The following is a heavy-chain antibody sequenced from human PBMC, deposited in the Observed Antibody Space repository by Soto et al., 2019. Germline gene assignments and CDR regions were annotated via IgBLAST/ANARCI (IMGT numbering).Heavy chain of an antibody. CDR3: ARMFHCSGGACPFDY. J-gene: IGHJ4*02. CDR1: GFSLSTSGMR. Sequence: SGPTLVNPTQTLTLTCTFSGFSLSTSGMRVSWIRQPPGKALEWLARIDWDDDKFYNTSLKTRLTISKDSSKNQVVLTMTNMDPVDTATYYCARMFHCSGGACPFDYWGQGALVTVSS. V-gene: IGHV2-70*04. D-gene: IGHD2-15*01. CDR2: IDWDDDK.